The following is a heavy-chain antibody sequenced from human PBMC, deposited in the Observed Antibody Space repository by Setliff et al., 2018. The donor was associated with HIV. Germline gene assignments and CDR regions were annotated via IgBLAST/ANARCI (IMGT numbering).Heavy chain of an antibody. J-gene: IGHJ6*03. CDR2: MSYDGGNK. D-gene: IGHD7-27*01. V-gene: IGHV3-30*18. CDR1: GFSFSSYG. Sequence: AGGSLRLSCAASGFSFSSYGMHWVRQAPGKGLEWVALMSYDGGNKFYADSVKGQFTISRDTSKNTLYLQMNSLRPEDTAVYYCAKDPTSHWGYYMDVWGKGTTVTVSS. CDR3: AKDPTSHWGYYMDV.